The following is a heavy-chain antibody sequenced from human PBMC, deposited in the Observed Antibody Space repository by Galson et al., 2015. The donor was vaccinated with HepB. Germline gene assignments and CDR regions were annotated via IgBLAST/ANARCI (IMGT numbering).Heavy chain of an antibody. V-gene: IGHV1-24*01. CDR3: ATKEMGSGKMDWLYNYYYMDV. Sequence: SVKVSCKISGYTLTELSMHWVRQAPGKGLEWMGGFDPEDGETIYAQKFQGRVTMTEDTSTDTAYMELSSLRSEDTAVYYCATKEMGSGKMDWLYNYYYMDVWGKGTTVTVSS. D-gene: IGHD3/OR15-3a*01. CDR2: FDPEDGET. J-gene: IGHJ6*03. CDR1: GYTLTELS.